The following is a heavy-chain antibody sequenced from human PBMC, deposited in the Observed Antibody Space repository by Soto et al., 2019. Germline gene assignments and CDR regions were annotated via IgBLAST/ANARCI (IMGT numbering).Heavy chain of an antibody. CDR3: ARDLKYSSSPGFDY. Sequence: ASVKVSCKASGYTFTSYAMHWVLQAPGQRLEWMGWINAGSGNTKYSQKFQGRVTITRDTSASTAYMELSSLRSEDTAVYYCARDLKYSSSPGFDYWGQGTLVTVSS. CDR1: GYTFTSYA. J-gene: IGHJ4*02. D-gene: IGHD6-6*01. V-gene: IGHV1-3*01. CDR2: INAGSGNT.